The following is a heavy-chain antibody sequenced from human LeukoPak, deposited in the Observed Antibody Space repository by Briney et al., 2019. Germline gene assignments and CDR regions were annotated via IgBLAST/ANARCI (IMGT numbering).Heavy chain of an antibody. D-gene: IGHD4/OR15-4a*01. Sequence: SETLSLTCAVYGVSFSGYYWSWIRQPPGKGLELIGEINHSGSTNYNPSLKSRVTISVDTSKNQFSLKLSSVTAADTAVYYCAREVRDGAKGMDVWGQGTTVTVSS. CDR3: AREVRDGAKGMDV. CDR1: GVSFSGYY. CDR2: INHSGST. V-gene: IGHV4-34*01. J-gene: IGHJ6*02.